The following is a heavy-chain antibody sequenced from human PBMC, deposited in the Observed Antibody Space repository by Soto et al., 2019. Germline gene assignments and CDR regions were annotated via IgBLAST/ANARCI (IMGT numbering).Heavy chain of an antibody. J-gene: IGHJ6*02. CDR2: ISGSGTST. CDR1: GYTFSDYY. CDR3: AKSRLRDEPASYYYYGMDV. V-gene: IGHV3-11*01. D-gene: IGHD2-15*01. Sequence: GGSLRLSCAASGYTFSDYYMSWIRQAPGKGLEWISYISGSGTSTYYADSVKGRFTISRDNSKNTLYLQMNSLRAEDTAVYYCAKSRLRDEPASYYYYGMDVWGQGTTVTVSS.